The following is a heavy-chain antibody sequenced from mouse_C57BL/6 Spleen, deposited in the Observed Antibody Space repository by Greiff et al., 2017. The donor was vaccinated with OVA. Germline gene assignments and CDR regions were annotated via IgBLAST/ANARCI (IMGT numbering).Heavy chain of an antibody. V-gene: IGHV5-17*01. CDR2: ISSGSSTI. CDR3: AGIYYGYDEGAY. J-gene: IGHJ3*01. D-gene: IGHD2-2*01. CDR1: GFTFSDYG. Sequence: EVQLVESGGGLVKPGGSLKLSCAASGFTFSDYGMHWVRQAPEKGLGWVAYISSGSSTISSADTVKGRFTISRDNAKNTLFLQMTSLRSEDTAMDYCAGIYYGYDEGAYWGQGTLVTVSA.